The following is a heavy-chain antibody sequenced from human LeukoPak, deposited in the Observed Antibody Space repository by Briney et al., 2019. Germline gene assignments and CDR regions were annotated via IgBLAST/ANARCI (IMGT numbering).Heavy chain of an antibody. CDR1: GGSFSGYY. CDR3: ARGLDYDFWSGYYTCAFDI. D-gene: IGHD3-3*01. V-gene: IGHV4-34*01. CDR2: INHSGST. Sequence: PSETLSLTCAVYGGSFSGYYWSWIRQPPGEGLEWIGEINHSGSTNYNPSLKSRVTISVDTSKNQFSLKLSSVTAADTAVYYCARGLDYDFWSGYYTCAFDIWGQGTMVTVSS. J-gene: IGHJ3*02.